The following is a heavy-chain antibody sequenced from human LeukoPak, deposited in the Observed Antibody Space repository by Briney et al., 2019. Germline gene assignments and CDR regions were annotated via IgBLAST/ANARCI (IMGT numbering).Heavy chain of an antibody. CDR2: IKKDGSEK. CDR1: GFTFSSYW. D-gene: IGHD6-19*01. CDR3: AREGGSGWYSGWFDP. Sequence: GGSLRLSCAASGFTFSSYWMSWVRQAPGKGLEWVANIKKDGSEKKYVDSVKGRFTISRDDAKNSLYLQMNSLRAEDTAVYYCAREGGSGWYSGWFDPWGQGTLVTVSS. V-gene: IGHV3-7*01. J-gene: IGHJ5*02.